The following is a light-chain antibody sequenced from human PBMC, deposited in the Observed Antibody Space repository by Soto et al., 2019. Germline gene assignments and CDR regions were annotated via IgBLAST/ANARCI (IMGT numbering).Light chain of an antibody. CDR2: AAS. CDR1: QGTSSY. CDR3: QQLNSYPIT. J-gene: IGKJ5*01. V-gene: IGKV1-9*01. Sequence: IQLTQSPSSLSASVGVRVTITCRTTQGTSSYLAWYQQKPGKAPQLLIYAASTLQSGVPSRFRGSGSGTDFTLTISSLQPEDFATYYCQQLNSYPITFGQGTRLEIK.